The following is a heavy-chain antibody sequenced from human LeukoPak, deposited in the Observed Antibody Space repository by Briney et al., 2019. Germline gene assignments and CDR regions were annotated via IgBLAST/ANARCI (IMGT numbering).Heavy chain of an antibody. V-gene: IGHV4-61*01. CDR2: IYYSGNT. J-gene: IGHJ2*01. CDR1: GGSISSSSYY. CDR3: ARDRDSSGLRDFDL. D-gene: IGHD3-22*01. Sequence: SETLSLTCTVSGGSISSSSYYWSWIRQPPGKGLEWIGYIYYSGNTNYNPSLKSRVSISIDTSKNQLSLQLSSVTAADTAVYYCARDRDSSGLRDFDLWGRGTLVTVSA.